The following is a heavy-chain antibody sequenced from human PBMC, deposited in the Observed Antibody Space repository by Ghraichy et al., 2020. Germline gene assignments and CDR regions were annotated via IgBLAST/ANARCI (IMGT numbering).Heavy chain of an antibody. V-gene: IGHV4-31*02. CDR1: GGSISSGGYY. J-gene: IGHJ4*02. Sequence: SQTLSLTCTVSGGSISSGGYYWSWIRQHPGKGLEWIGYIYYSGSTYYNPSLKSRVTISVDTSKNQFSLKLSSVTAADTAVYYCARDFGGQTPAVGGYWGQGTLVTVSS. D-gene: IGHD4-23*01. CDR2: IYYSGST. CDR3: ARDFGGQTPAVGGY.